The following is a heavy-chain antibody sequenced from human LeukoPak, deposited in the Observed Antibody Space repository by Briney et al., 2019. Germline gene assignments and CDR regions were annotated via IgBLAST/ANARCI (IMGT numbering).Heavy chain of an antibody. Sequence: PSETLSLTCTVSGGSISSYYWSWIRQHPGKGLEWIGYIYYSGSTYYNPSLKSRVTISVDTSKNQFSLKLSSVTAADTAVYYCARGDSSGYDDYWGQGTLVTVSS. J-gene: IGHJ4*02. CDR1: GGSISSYY. V-gene: IGHV4-59*06. CDR3: ARGDSSGYDDY. CDR2: IYYSGST. D-gene: IGHD3-22*01.